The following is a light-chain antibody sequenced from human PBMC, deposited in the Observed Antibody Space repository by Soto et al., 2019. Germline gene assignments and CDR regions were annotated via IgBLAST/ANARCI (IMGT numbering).Light chain of an antibody. CDR3: QHYNNWPPLT. J-gene: IGKJ4*01. Sequence: EIVMTQSPATLSVSPGERATLSFRASQSVSNNLAWYQQKPGQAPRLLIYGASTRATGIPARFSGSGSGTGFTLTISSLQSEDFVVYYCQHYNNWPPLTFGGGTKVEIK. CDR1: QSVSNN. V-gene: IGKV3-15*01. CDR2: GAS.